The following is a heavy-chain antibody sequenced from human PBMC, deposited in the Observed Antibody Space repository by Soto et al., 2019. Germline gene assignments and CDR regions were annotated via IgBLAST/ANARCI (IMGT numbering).Heavy chain of an antibody. CDR1: GGSISSYY. CDR3: ARQDYGDYFDY. J-gene: IGHJ4*02. V-gene: IGHV4-59*01. CDR2: IYYSGST. Sequence: PSETLSLTXTVSGGSISSYYWSWIRQPPGKGLEWIGYIYYSGSTNYNPSLKSRVTISVDTSKNQFSLKLSSVTAADTAVYYCARQDYGDYFDYWGQGTLVTVSS. D-gene: IGHD4-17*01.